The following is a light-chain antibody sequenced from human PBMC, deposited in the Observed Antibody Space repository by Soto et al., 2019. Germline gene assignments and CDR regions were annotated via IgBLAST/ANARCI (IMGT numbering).Light chain of an antibody. CDR1: QSVSSN. J-gene: IGKJ3*01. CDR3: QQYGSSPEFT. Sequence: EIVLTLPLPAVSVSPRERATLSCRASQSVSSNLAWYQQKPGQAPRLLIYGASTRATGIPARFSGSGSGTEFTLTISRLEPEDFAVYYCQQYGSSPEFTLGPGAKVDI. CDR2: GAS. V-gene: IGKV3-15*01.